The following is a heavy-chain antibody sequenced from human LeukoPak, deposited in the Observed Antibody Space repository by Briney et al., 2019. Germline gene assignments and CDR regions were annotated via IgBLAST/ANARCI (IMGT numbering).Heavy chain of an antibody. J-gene: IGHJ4*02. CDR3: ARGYSGYDSDY. CDR1: GGTFSNYA. Sequence: ASVKVSCKASGGTFSNYAISWVRQAPGQGLEWMGIINPSDGKTKYAQKFQGRVTMTRDTSTSTVYMELSSLRSEDTAVYYCARGYSGYDSDYWGQGTLVTVSS. V-gene: IGHV1-46*01. D-gene: IGHD5-12*01. CDR2: INPSDGKT.